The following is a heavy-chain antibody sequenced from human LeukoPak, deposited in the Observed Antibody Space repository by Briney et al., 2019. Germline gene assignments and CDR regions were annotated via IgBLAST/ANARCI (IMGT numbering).Heavy chain of an antibody. Sequence: LGASVKVSCKASGGTFSSYAISWVRQAPGQGLEWMGGIIPIFGTANYAQKFQGRVTITADKSTSTAYMELSSLRSEDTAVYYCARDLGYYGSGSYLPFDYWGQGTLVTVSS. CDR2: IIPIFGTA. J-gene: IGHJ4*02. CDR1: GGTFSSYA. CDR3: ARDLGYYGSGSYLPFDY. D-gene: IGHD3-10*01. V-gene: IGHV1-69*06.